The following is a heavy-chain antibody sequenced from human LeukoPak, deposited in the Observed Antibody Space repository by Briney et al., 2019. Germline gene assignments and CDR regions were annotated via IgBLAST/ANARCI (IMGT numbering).Heavy chain of an antibody. V-gene: IGHV1-8*03. J-gene: IGHJ4*02. Sequence: ASVKVSCKASGYTFTSYDINWVRHATGQGLEWMGWMNPNSGSTGYAQKFQGGVTITRNTSIRTAYMELSGLRSEDTAVYYCARGRSTGYPYYFEYWGQGTLVTVSS. CDR3: ARGRSTGYPYYFEY. D-gene: IGHD5-12*01. CDR2: MNPNSGST. CDR1: GYTFTSYD.